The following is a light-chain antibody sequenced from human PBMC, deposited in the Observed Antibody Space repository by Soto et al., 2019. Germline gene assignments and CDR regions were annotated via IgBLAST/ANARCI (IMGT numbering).Light chain of an antibody. Sequence: QSALTQPASVSGSPGQSITISCTGTSSDVRSYNLVSWYQQHPGTAPKLMIYEGSKRPSGVSNRFSGSKSGNTASLTISGLQAEDEADYYCCSYAGSSTYVFGTGTKLTVL. J-gene: IGLJ1*01. CDR3: CSYAGSSTYV. CDR1: SSDVRSYNL. CDR2: EGS. V-gene: IGLV2-23*01.